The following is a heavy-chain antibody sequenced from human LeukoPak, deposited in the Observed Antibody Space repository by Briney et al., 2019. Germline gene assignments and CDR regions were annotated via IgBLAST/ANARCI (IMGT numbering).Heavy chain of an antibody. CDR3: TRHQTNFFGSGAPFDP. J-gene: IGHJ5*02. D-gene: IGHD3-10*01. V-gene: IGHV4-39*01. Sequence: SETLSLTCSVSGGSVTTTYYWSWIRQPPGGGLEWIASLNRSTNSNYNPSLKSRVTMSVHTSKNQFSLQLTSMTAADTAIYYCTRHQTNFFGSGAPFDPWGQGTLVTVSS. CDR1: GGSVTTTYY. CDR2: LNRSTNS.